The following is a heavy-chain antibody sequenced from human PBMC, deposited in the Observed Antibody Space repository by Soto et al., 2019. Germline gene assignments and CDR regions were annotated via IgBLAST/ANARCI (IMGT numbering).Heavy chain of an antibody. CDR1: GDSISSYY. V-gene: IGHV4-59*12. CDR3: ARDKITGLFDY. J-gene: IGHJ4*02. CDR2: IYHSGSP. D-gene: IGHD2-8*02. Sequence: SETLSLTCTVSGDSISSYYWSWIRQPPGKGLEWIGYIYHSGSPDYNPSLKTRVTISVDTSKNQFSLKLSSVTAADTAVYYCARDKITGLFDYWGQGTLVTVSS.